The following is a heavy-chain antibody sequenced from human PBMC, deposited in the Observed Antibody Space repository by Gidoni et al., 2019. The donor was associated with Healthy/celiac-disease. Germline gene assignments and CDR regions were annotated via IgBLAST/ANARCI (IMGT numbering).Heavy chain of an antibody. V-gene: IGHV3-30*18. CDR2: ISYDGSNK. J-gene: IGHJ6*02. Sequence: QVQLVESGGGVVQPGRSLRLSCAASGFTFRSDGMHWVRQAPGKGLEWVAVISYDGSNKYYADSVKGRFTISRDNSKNTLYLQMNSLRAEDTAVYYCAKDPTGGYSFWGWGYYYGMDVWGQGTTVTVSS. D-gene: IGHD5-18*01. CDR3: AKDPTGGYSFWGWGYYYGMDV. CDR1: GFTFRSDG.